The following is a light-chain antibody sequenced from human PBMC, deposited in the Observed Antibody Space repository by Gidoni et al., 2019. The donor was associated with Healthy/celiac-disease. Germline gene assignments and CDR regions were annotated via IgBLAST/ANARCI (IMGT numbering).Light chain of an antibody. Sequence: EIVLTQSPATLSLSPGERATLSCRASQSVSSYLAWYQQKPGQAPRILIYDASNRATGIPARLSGSGSGTDFTLTIRSLEPEDFAVYYCQQRSNWPLTFGRRDKGGDQT. V-gene: IGKV3-11*01. CDR3: QQRSNWPLT. J-gene: IGKJ4*01. CDR2: DAS. CDR1: QSVSSY.